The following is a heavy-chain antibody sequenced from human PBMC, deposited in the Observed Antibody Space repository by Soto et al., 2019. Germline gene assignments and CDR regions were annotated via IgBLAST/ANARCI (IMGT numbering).Heavy chain of an antibody. V-gene: IGHV1-69*02. Sequence: QVQLVQSGAEVKKPGSSVKVSCKASGGTFSSYTISWVRQAPGQGLEWMGRIIPILGIANYAQKFQGRVTITADKSTSTGYMELSSLRSEDTAVYYCAGGQRGYSYGYGDGGIDYWGQGTLVTVSS. CDR1: GGTFSSYT. J-gene: IGHJ4*02. D-gene: IGHD5-18*01. CDR3: AGGQRGYSYGYGDGGIDY. CDR2: IIPILGIA.